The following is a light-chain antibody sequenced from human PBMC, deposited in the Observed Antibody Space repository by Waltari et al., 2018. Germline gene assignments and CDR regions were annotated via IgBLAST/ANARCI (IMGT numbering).Light chain of an antibody. CDR1: QAIRDW. Sequence: DIQMTQSPSSVSASVGDRVTITCRASQAIRDWLVWYQQKPGRAPNLLMYGASTLRSGVPSRFSGSGSGTDFTLTIDSLQPEDFATYVCQQANSFPLTFGVGTKV. CDR2: GAS. J-gene: IGKJ4*01. V-gene: IGKV1-12*01. CDR3: QQANSFPLT.